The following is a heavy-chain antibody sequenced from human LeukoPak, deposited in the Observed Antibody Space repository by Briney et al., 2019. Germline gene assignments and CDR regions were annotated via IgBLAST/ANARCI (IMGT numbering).Heavy chain of an antibody. CDR1: GFTFSSSW. CDR3: ARPQDGYNSFGC. J-gene: IGHJ4*02. V-gene: IGHV3-74*01. CDR2: INSDGSSR. Sequence: GGSLRLSCAASGFTFSSSWMHWVRQAPGKGLVWVSRINSDGSSRSYADSVKGRFTISRDNVKNTLYLQMDSLRAEDAAVYYCARPQDGYNSFGCWGQGTLVTVSS. D-gene: IGHD5-24*01.